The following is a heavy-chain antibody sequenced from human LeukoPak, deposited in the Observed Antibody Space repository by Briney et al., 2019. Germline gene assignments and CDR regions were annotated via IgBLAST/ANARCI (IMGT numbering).Heavy chain of an antibody. CDR2: ISYDGSNK. CDR3: ASPYCGGDCYSNSNAFDI. J-gene: IGHJ3*02. Sequence: GGSLRLSCAASGFTFSYYGMHWVRQAPGKGLEWVAVISYDGSNKYYAESVKGRFTISRDNSKNTLYLQMNSLRAEDTAVYYCASPYCGGDCYSNSNAFDIWGQGTMVTVSS. V-gene: IGHV3-30*03. D-gene: IGHD2-21*02. CDR1: GFTFSYYG.